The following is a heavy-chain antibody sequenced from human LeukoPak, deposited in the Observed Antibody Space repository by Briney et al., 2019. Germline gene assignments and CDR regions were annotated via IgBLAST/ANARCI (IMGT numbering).Heavy chain of an antibody. D-gene: IGHD3-16*02. CDR3: AKDLRALRRSYYFDY. CDR1: GFTFSSYS. V-gene: IGHV3-21*01. CDR2: ISSSSSYI. Sequence: GGSLRLSCAASGFTFSSYSMNWVRQAPGKGLEWVSSISSSSSYIYYADSVKGRFTISRDNAKNSLYLQMNSLRAEDTAVYYCAKDLRALRRSYYFDYWGQGTLVTVSS. J-gene: IGHJ4*02.